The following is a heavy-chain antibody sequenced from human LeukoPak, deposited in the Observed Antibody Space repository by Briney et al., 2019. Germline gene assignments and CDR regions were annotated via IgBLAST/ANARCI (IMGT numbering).Heavy chain of an antibody. CDR2: IYWNDDK. J-gene: IGHJ5*02. Sequence: SGPTLVNPTQTLTLTCTFSRSSLSTSGVGVGWIRQPPGKALEWLALIYWNDDKRYSPSLKSRLTITKDTSKNQVVLTMTNMDPVDTATYYCAHRRVYDYVWGSYRYFWFDPWGQGTLVTVSS. CDR3: AHRRVYDYVWGSYRYFWFDP. V-gene: IGHV2-5*01. CDR1: RSSLSTSGVG. D-gene: IGHD3-16*02.